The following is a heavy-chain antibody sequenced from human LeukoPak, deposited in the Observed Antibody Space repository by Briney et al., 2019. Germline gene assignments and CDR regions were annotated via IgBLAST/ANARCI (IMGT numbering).Heavy chain of an antibody. CDR2: IGGDGTIT. CDR1: GAAFTILA. CDR3: ATGYNHYYDY. D-gene: IGHD5-24*01. V-gene: IGHV3-64*02. Sequence: GEPLRLSCAVSGAAFTILAMHWIRQCPGKELESVSAIGGDGTITHYGDSVRGRFMITRDNSKNTMYLQMGGLRPEDTAVYFCATGYNHYYDYWGQGIQVTVSS. J-gene: IGHJ4*02.